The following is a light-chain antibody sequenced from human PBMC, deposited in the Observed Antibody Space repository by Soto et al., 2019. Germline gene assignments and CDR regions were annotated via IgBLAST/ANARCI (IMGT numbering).Light chain of an antibody. J-gene: IGLJ2*01. CDR3: QSYDSSLSGSV. V-gene: IGLV1-40*01. CDR1: SSNIGAGYD. Sequence: QSVLTQPPSVSGAPGQGVTISCTGSSSNIGAGYDVHWYQQLPGTAPKLLIHGNRNRPSGVPDRFSGSKSGTSASLAITGLRAEDEADYYCQSYDSSLSGSVFGGGTQLTVL. CDR2: GNR.